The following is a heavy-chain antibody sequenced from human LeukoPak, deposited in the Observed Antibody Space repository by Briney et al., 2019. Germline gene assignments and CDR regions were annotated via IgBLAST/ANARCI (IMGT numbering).Heavy chain of an antibody. J-gene: IGHJ4*02. CDR1: GFTFSSYG. CDR2: ISGSGGST. CDR3: AKDRGQWLGIDY. D-gene: IGHD6-19*01. V-gene: IGHV3-23*01. Sequence: PGGSLRLSCAASGFTFSSYGMSWVRQAPGKGLEWVSAISGSGGSTYYADSVKGRFTISRDNSKNTLYLQMNSLRAEDTAVYYCAKDRGQWLGIDYWGQGTLVTVSS.